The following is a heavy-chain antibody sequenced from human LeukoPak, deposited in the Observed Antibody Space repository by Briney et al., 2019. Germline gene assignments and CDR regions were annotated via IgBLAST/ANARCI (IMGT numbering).Heavy chain of an antibody. CDR2: IDPSDSYT. CDR3: ARLWGSLYYFDS. D-gene: IGHD3-16*01. Sequence: GESLKISCKASGYIFTSDWITWVRQMPGKGLEWMGRIDPSDSYTNYSPFFQGHVTISADKSTNTAYLQWNSLKASDTAMYYCARLWGSLYYFDSWGQGTLVTVSS. J-gene: IGHJ4*02. CDR1: GYIFTSDW. V-gene: IGHV5-10-1*01.